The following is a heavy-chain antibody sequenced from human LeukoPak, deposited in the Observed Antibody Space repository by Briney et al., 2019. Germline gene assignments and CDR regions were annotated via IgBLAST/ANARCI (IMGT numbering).Heavy chain of an antibody. D-gene: IGHD6-25*01. CDR3: VVSIQAAAIPAFDS. Sequence: GASVKVSCKASGYNFAHNIHWVQQAPGQGHEFMGWINPKNGGTKYAQNFQGRVTMTRDTSISTVYMELSSLGSDDTAVYYCVVSIQAAAIPAFDSWGQGTLVTVSS. CDR2: INPKNGGT. CDR1: GYNFAHN. V-gene: IGHV1-2*02. J-gene: IGHJ4*02.